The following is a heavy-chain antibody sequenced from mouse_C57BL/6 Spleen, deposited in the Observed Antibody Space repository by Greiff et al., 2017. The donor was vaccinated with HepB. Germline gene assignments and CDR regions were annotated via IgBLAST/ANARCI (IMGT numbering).Heavy chain of an antibody. CDR1: GYTFTDYN. CDR3: ASTVVADYAMDY. D-gene: IGHD1-1*01. CDR2: INPNNGGT. V-gene: IGHV1-18*01. Sequence: VHVKQSGPELVKPGASVKIPCKASGYTFTDYNMDWVKQSHGKSLEWIGDINPNNGGTIYNQKFKGKATLTVDKSSSTAYMELRSLTSEDTAVYYCASTVVADYAMDYWGQGTSVTVSS. J-gene: IGHJ4*01.